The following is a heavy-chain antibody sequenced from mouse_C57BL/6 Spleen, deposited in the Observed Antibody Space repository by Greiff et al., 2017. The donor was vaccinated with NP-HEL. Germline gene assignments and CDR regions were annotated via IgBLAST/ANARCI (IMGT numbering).Heavy chain of an antibody. CDR1: GFTFSSYA. J-gene: IGHJ2*01. CDR2: ISSGGDYI. Sequence: EVKLQESGEGLVKPGGSLKLSCAASGFTFSSYAMSWVRQTPEKRLEWVAYISSGGDYIYYADTVKGRFTISRDNARNTLYLQMSSLKSEDTAMYYCTRDPYYGSFFDYWGQGTTLTVSS. D-gene: IGHD1-1*01. CDR3: TRDPYYGSFFDY. V-gene: IGHV5-9-1*02.